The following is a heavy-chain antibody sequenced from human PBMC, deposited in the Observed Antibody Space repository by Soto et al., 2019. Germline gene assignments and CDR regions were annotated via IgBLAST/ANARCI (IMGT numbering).Heavy chain of an antibody. CDR2: IYYSGST. CDR1: GGSISSSSYY. V-gene: IGHV4-39*01. J-gene: IGHJ5*02. D-gene: IGHD3-10*01. Sequence: SETLSLTCTVSGGSISSSSYYWGWIRQPPGKGLEWIGSIYYSGSTYYNPSLKSRVTISVDTSKNQFSLKLSSVTAADTAVYYCANQLLWFGELTAGWVDPWGQGNLVTVS. CDR3: ANQLLWFGELTAGWVDP.